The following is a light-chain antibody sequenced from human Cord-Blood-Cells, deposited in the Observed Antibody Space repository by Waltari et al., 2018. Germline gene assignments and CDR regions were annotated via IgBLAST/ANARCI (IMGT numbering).Light chain of an antibody. V-gene: IGKV2-28*01. CDR3: MQALQTPYT. J-gene: IGKJ2*01. CDR1: QSLLHSNGYNY. CDR2: LGS. Sequence: DIVMTQSPLSLPVTPGEPASISCRSSQSLLHSNGYNYLDWYLQKQGQPPQLLIYLGSNRSSGVPDRFSGSGSGTDFTLKISRVEAEDVGVYYCMQALQTPYTFGQGTKLEIK.